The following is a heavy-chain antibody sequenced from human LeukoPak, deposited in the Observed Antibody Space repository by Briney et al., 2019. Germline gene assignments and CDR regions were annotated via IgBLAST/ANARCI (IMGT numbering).Heavy chain of an antibody. CDR2: MNPNSGGT. CDR3: ATVVGARGGDYFDY. V-gene: IGHV1-2*02. CDR1: GYTFTGYY. D-gene: IGHD1-26*01. J-gene: IGHJ4*02. Sequence: ASVKVSCKASGYTFTGYYMRWVRQAPGQGLEWMGWMNPNSGGTNYAQKFQGRVTMTRDTSISTAYMELSRLRSDDTAVYYCATVVGARGGDYFDYWGQGTLVTVSS.